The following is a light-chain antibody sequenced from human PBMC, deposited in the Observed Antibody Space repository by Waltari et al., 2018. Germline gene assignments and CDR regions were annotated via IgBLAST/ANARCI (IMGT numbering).Light chain of an antibody. CDR1: QGISNY. J-gene: IGKJ1*01. V-gene: IGKV1-27*01. CDR3: QKYNSAPRT. CDR2: AAS. Sequence: GDRVTITCRASQGISNYLACYQQKPGKVPKLLIYAASTLQSGVPSLFSGSGSGTDFTLTISSLQPEDVATYYCQKYNSAPRTFGQGTKVEIK.